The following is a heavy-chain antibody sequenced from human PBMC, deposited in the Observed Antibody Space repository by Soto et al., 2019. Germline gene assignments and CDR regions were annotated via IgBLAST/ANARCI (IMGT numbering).Heavy chain of an antibody. CDR3: ARGHDFWSGFSYFDY. V-gene: IGHV4-61*01. J-gene: IGHJ4*02. CDR2: VYYSGST. Sequence: PSETLSLTCTFSGCSVSSGSHYWSWIRQPPGKRPEWVGYVYYSGSTNYNPSLQSRVTISVDTSKNQFSLKMNSVTAADTAVYYCARGHDFWSGFSYFDYWGQGTLVTVSS. D-gene: IGHD3-3*01. CDR1: GCSVSSGSHY.